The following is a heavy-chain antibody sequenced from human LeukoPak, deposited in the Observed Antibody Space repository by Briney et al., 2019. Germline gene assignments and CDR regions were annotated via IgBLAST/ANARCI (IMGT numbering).Heavy chain of an antibody. Sequence: GGSLRLSCAASGFTFSSYWMSWVRQAPGKGLEWVANIKQDGSEKYYVDSVKGRFTISRDNAKNSLYLQMNSLRAEDTAVYYCARDPPDDYYHTDPVQKVSIRDWGQGTLVTVSS. CDR1: GFTFSSYW. CDR3: ARDPPDDYYHTDPVQKVSIRD. CDR2: IKQDGSEK. V-gene: IGHV3-7*01. D-gene: IGHD3-22*01. J-gene: IGHJ4*02.